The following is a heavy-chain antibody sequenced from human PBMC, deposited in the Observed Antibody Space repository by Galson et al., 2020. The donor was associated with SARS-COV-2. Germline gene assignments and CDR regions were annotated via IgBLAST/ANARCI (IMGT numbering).Heavy chain of an antibody. J-gene: IGHJ4*02. CDR3: AKDMRPYRAAAGFDY. D-gene: IGHD6-13*01. CDR1: GFTFSSYA. Sequence: GESLKISCAASGFTFSSYAMSWVHQAPGKGLEWVSAISGSGGSTYYADSVKGRFTISRDNSKNTLYLQMNSLRAEDTAVYYCAKDMRPYRAAAGFDYWGQGTLVTVSS. CDR2: ISGSGGST. V-gene: IGHV3-23*01.